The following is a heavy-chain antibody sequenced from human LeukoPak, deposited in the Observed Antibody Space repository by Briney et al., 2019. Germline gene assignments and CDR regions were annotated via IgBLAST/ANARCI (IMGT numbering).Heavy chain of an antibody. CDR2: IRYDGSNK. CDR1: GFTFSSYG. J-gene: IGHJ4*02. Sequence: PGGSLRLSCAASGFTFSSYGMHWVRQAPGKGLEWVAFIRYDGSNKYYADSVKGRFTISRDNSKNTLYLQMNSLRAEDTALYYCAKDSRPYLPIGGDCPNYWGQGTLVTVSS. CDR3: AKDSRPYLPIGGDCPNY. D-gene: IGHD2-21*02. V-gene: IGHV3-30*02.